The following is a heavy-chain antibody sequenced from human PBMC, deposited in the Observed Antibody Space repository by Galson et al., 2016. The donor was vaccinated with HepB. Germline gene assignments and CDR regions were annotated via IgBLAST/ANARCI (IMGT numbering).Heavy chain of an antibody. CDR1: GFTFNSYS. V-gene: IGHV3-21*01. CDR3: ATLDMGGSNLPYFYYGMDV. J-gene: IGHJ6*02. Sequence: SLRLSCAASGFTFNSYSMNWVRQAPGKGLEWVSSISSSHTYISYADSVKGRFTISRDNPKNSLYLQMNSLRAEDTAVYYCATLDMGGSNLPYFYYGMDVWGQGTTVTVSS. D-gene: IGHD1-26*01. CDR2: ISSSHTYI.